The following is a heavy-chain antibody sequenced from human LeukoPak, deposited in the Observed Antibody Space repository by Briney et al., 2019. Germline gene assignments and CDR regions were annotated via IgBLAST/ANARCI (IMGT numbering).Heavy chain of an antibody. V-gene: IGHV3-74*01. D-gene: IGHD2-15*01. CDR3: ASDGGTSTPFDY. J-gene: IGHJ4*02. Sequence: GGSLRLSCAASGFTFSNYWLHWVRQPPGKGLVWVSRITTDDSSTHYAASVNGRYTISRDNAKSTVYLQMNSLTPEDTAVYYCASDGGTSTPFDYWGQGTLVTVSS. CDR2: ITTDDSST. CDR1: GFTFSNYW.